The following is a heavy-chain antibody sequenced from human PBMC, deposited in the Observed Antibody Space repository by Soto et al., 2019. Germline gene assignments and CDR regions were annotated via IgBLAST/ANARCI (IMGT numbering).Heavy chain of an antibody. CDR2: INSDGSST. CDR1: GFTFSSYW. CDR3: AREGEFGAYGAFDI. D-gene: IGHD3-16*01. J-gene: IGHJ3*02. Sequence: GGSLRLSCAASGFTFSSYWMHWVRQAPGKGLVWVSRINSDGSSTSYADSVKGRFTISRDNAKNTLYLQMNSLRAEDTAVYYCAREGEFGAYGAFDIWGQGTMVTVSS. V-gene: IGHV3-74*01.